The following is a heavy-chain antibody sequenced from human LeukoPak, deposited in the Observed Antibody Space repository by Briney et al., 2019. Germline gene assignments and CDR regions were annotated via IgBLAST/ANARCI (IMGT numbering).Heavy chain of an antibody. V-gene: IGHV4-34*01. Sequence: SETLSLTCTVSGGSISSYYWSWIRQPPGKGLEWIGEINHSGSTNYNPSLKSRVTISVDTSKNQFSLKLSSVTAADTAVYYCARGQEVVVITPYYFDYWGQGTLVTVSS. CDR3: ARGQEVVVITPYYFDY. CDR2: INHSGST. CDR1: GGSISSYY. D-gene: IGHD3-22*01. J-gene: IGHJ4*02.